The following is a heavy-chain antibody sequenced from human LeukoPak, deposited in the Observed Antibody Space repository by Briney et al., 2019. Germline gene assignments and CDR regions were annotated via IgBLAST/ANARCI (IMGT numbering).Heavy chain of an antibody. CDR2: ISSSSIYI. CDR3: ASSLPGELFSPDY. D-gene: IGHD3-10*01. CDR1: GFTFSNYR. Sequence: PGGSLRLSCAASGFTFSNYRMNWVRQAPGKGLEWVSSISSSSIYIYYADSVKGRFTISRDNAKNSLYLQMNSLRAEDTAVYYCASSLPGELFSPDYWGQGTLVTVSS. V-gene: IGHV3-21*01. J-gene: IGHJ4*02.